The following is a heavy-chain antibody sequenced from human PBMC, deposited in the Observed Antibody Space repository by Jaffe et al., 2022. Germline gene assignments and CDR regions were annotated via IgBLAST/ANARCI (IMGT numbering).Heavy chain of an antibody. CDR1: GFTFSSYS. CDR3: ARDRGLSRQIQPGAFDI. J-gene: IGHJ3*02. V-gene: IGHV3-21*01. D-gene: IGHD3-10*01. CDR2: ISSSSSYI. Sequence: EVQLVESGGGLVKPGGSLRLSCAASGFTFSSYSMNWVRQAPGKGLEWVSSISSSSSYIYYADSVKGRFTISRDNAKNSLYLQMNSLRAEDTAVYYCARDRGLSRQIQPGAFDIWGQGTMVTVSS.